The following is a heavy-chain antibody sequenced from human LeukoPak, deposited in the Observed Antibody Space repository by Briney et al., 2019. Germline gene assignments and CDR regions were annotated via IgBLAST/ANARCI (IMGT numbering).Heavy chain of an antibody. D-gene: IGHD5-18*01. J-gene: IGHJ4*02. V-gene: IGHV4-31*03. CDR1: GGSISSGGYY. Sequence: SQTLSLTCTVSGGSISSGGYYWSWIRQHPGKGLEWIGYIYYSGRTYYNPSLKSRVTISVDTSKNQFSLKLSSVTAADTAVYYCARGSGYSYGYIDYWGQGTLVTVSS. CDR3: ARGSGYSYGYIDY. CDR2: IYYSGRT.